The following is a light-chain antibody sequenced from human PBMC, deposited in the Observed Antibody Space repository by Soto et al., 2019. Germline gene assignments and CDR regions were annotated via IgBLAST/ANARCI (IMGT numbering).Light chain of an antibody. CDR3: QQYAASPWT. CDR1: QRISTRY. Sequence: EIVLTQSPATLSLSPGEGATLSCRTSQRISTRYLAWYQQKPGQAPRLLIYGTSTRATGIPDRFSGSGSGTDFTLTFSRLEPEDFAVYFCQQYAASPWTFGQGTRVEIK. J-gene: IGKJ1*01. V-gene: IGKV3-20*01. CDR2: GTS.